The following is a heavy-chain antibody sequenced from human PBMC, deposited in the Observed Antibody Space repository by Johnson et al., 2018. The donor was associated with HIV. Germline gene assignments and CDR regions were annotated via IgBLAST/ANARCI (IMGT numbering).Heavy chain of an antibody. V-gene: IGHV3-20*04. Sequence: VQLVESGGGVVRPGGSLRLSCAASGFTFDDYGMSWVRQAPGKGLEWVSGINWNGGSTGYADSVKGRFTISRDNSKNTRYLQLNSLRAEDTAVYYCAKDSGSYGANAFDIWGQGTMVTVSS. CDR1: GFTFDDYG. CDR3: AKDSGSYGANAFDI. J-gene: IGHJ3*02. D-gene: IGHD1-26*01. CDR2: INWNGGST.